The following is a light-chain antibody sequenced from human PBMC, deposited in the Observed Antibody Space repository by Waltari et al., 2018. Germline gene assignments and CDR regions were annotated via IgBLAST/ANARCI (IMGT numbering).Light chain of an antibody. CDR1: QSLLHSNGYNY. V-gene: IGKV2-28*01. CDR2: LGS. Sequence: DIVMTQSPLSLPVTPGEPASIPCRSSQSLLHSNGYNYLDWYLQKSGQSPQLLIYLGSNRASGVPDRFSGSGSGTDFTLTITSLQPEDFATYYCQQTYITPISFGGGTKVQIK. J-gene: IGKJ4*01. CDR3: QQTYITPIS.